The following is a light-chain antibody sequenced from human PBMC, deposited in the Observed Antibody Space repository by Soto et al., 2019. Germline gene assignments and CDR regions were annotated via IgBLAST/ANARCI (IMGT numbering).Light chain of an antibody. CDR1: QSILYSSNNKNY. CDR3: HQYYSSPWT. CDR2: CAS. V-gene: IGKV4-1*01. J-gene: IGKJ1*01. Sequence: DIVMTQSPDSLAVSLGERATINCKSSQSILYSSNNKNYLAWYQQKPGQPPKLLIYCASTRESGVPDRFSGSGSGTDFTLTNSSLQAEAVAVYDCHQYYSSPWTLGHGTKVEIK.